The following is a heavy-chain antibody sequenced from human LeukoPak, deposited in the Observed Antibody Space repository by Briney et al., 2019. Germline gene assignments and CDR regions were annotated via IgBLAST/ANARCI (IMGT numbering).Heavy chain of an antibody. CDR3: ARAVISRTQFFGD. D-gene: IGHD3-10*01. V-gene: IGHV4-39*07. Sequence: KASETLPLTCTVSGGPISNSNFYWGWIRQPPGKGLEWIASIYYSGNTYYNPSLKNRVTISVDKSKNQFSLKLSSVTAADTAVYYCARAVISRTQFFGDWGQGTLVTVSS. CDR2: IYYSGNT. J-gene: IGHJ4*02. CDR1: GGPISNSNFY.